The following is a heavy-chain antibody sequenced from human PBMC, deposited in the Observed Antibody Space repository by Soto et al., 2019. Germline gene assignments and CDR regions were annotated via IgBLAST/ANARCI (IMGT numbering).Heavy chain of an antibody. D-gene: IGHD2-21*01. V-gene: IGHV4-31*03. J-gene: IGHJ6*02. Sequence: PSETLSLTCTVSGFSIGSGGYFLSWIRQQPGKGLEWIGYIHNSGTTYYNPSLNSRVTMSLDKSKNQFSLKLSSVTAADTAVYYCARYVFPDYGMDVWGQGTTVTVSS. CDR3: ARYVFPDYGMDV. CDR1: GFSIGSGGYF. CDR2: IHNSGTT.